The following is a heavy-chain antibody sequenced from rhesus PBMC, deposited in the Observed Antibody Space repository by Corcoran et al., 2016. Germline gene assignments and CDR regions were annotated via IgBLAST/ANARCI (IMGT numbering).Heavy chain of an antibody. D-gene: IGHD5-12*01. J-gene: IGHJ6*01. V-gene: IGHV4-160*01. CDR3: ARDTVSPDYGLDS. CDR2: IYGSGVST. Sequence: QVQLQESGTGLVKPSETLSLTCAVSGGSISSNYWSWIPQATGKGLEWIGRIYGSGVSTDSNPSLKSRVTISTDTSKNQFSLKLSSVTAADTAVYYCARDTVSPDYGLDSWGQGVVVTVSS. CDR1: GGSISSNY.